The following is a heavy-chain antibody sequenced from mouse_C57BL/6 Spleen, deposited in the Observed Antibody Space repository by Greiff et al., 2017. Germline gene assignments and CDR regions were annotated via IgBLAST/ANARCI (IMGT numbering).Heavy chain of an antibody. J-gene: IGHJ2*01. V-gene: IGHV5-4*03. Sequence: EVMLVESGGGLVKPGGSLKLSCAASGFTFSSYAMSWVRQTPEKRLEWVATISDGGSYTYYPDNVKGRFTISRDNAKNNLYLQMSHLKSEDTAMYYCARYYYGSSYGYFDYWGQGTTLTVSS. CDR3: ARYYYGSSYGYFDY. D-gene: IGHD1-1*01. CDR2: ISDGGSYT. CDR1: GFTFSSYA.